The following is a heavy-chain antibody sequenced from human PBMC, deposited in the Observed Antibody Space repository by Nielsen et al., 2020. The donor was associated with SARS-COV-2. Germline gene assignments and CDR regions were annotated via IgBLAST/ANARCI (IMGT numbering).Heavy chain of an antibody. CDR1: GFTFDDYA. J-gene: IGHJ4*02. D-gene: IGHD1-26*01. CDR3: ARGSIVGATTSPFDY. V-gene: IGHV3-74*01. CDR2: INSDGSST. Sequence: GESLKISCAASGFTFDDYAMHWVRQAPGKGLVWVSRINSDGSSTSYADSVKGRFTISRDNAKNTLYLQMNSLRAEDTAVYYCARGSIVGATTSPFDYWGQGTLVTVSS.